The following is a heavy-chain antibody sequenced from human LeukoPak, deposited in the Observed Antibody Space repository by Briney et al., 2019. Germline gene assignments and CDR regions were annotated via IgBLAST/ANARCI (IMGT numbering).Heavy chain of an antibody. Sequence: PSETLSLTCAVYGGSFSGYYWSWIRQPPGKGLEWIGEINHSGSTNYNPSLKSRVTISVDTSKNQFSLKLSSVTAADTAVYYCARAYYDSSGYYDRYFDYWGQGTLVTVSS. CDR3: ARAYYDSSGYYDRYFDY. CDR2: INHSGST. V-gene: IGHV4-34*01. J-gene: IGHJ4*02. CDR1: GGSFSGYY. D-gene: IGHD3-22*01.